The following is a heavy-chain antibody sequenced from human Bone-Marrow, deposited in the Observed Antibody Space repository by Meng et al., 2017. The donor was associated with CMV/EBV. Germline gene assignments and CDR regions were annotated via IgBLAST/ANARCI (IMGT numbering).Heavy chain of an antibody. Sequence: GESLKISCAASGFTFSSYWMHWVRQAPGKGLVWVSRINSDGSSTSYADSVKVRFTISRDNAKNTLYLQMNSLRAEDTAVYYCARDWAHHSSSWYWDYYYGMDVWGKGPTVTVSS. CDR3: ARDWAHHSSSWYWDYYYGMDV. D-gene: IGHD6-13*01. J-gene: IGHJ6*04. V-gene: IGHV3-74*01. CDR1: GFTFSSYW. CDR2: INSDGSST.